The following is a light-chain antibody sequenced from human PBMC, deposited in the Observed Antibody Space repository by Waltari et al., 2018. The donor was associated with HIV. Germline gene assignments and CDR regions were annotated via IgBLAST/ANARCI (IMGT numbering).Light chain of an antibody. Sequence: QSALTQPASVSGSPGQSITLSCTGTRSDVGGYNYVSWYQQHPGKAPKVMIYDVSKRPSGVSNRFSGSKSGNTASLTISGLQAEDEADYYCCSYVGSSTWVFGGGTKLTVL. CDR2: DVS. CDR1: RSDVGGYNY. J-gene: IGLJ3*02. CDR3: CSYVGSSTWV. V-gene: IGLV2-23*02.